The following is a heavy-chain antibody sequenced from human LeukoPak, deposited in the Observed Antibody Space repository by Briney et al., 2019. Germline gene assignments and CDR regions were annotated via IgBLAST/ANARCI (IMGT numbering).Heavy chain of an antibody. V-gene: IGHV4-34*01. CDR2: INHSGST. CDR1: GGSFSGYY. D-gene: IGHD3-22*01. Sequence: SETLSLTCAVYGGSFSGYYWSWIRQPPGKGLEWIGEINHSGSTNYNPSLKSRVTISVDTSKSQFSLNLSSVTAADTAVYYCARGLRYYYDSSGYFRKYFDYWGQGTLVTVSS. CDR3: ARGLRYYYDSSGYFRKYFDY. J-gene: IGHJ4*02.